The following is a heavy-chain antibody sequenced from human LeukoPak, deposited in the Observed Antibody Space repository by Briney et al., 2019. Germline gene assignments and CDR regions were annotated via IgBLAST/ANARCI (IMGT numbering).Heavy chain of an antibody. Sequence: ASVKVSCKASGYTFTDYYMHWVRQAPGQGLEWMGWLNPNSGDTNYAQKFQGRVSMTRDTSISTAYMDLSDLRSDDTAVYYCARDEGATYYYDSSGYYYPFRYWGQGTLVTVSS. CDR3: ARDEGATYYYDSSGYYYPFRY. CDR2: LNPNSGDT. CDR1: GYTFTDYY. D-gene: IGHD3-22*01. V-gene: IGHV1-2*02. J-gene: IGHJ4*02.